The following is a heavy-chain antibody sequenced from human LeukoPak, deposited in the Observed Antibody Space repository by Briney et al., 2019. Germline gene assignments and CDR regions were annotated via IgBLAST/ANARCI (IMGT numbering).Heavy chain of an antibody. CDR1: GFTFSSYA. J-gene: IGHJ4*02. D-gene: IGHD2-8*01. Sequence: GGSLRLSCAASGFTFSSYAMSWVRQAPGRGREWVSAISGSGGSTYYADSVKGRFTISRDNSKNTLYLQMNSLRAEDTAVYYCATHPKLYQDYWGQGTLVTVSS. CDR2: ISGSGGST. CDR3: ATHPKLYQDY. V-gene: IGHV3-23*01.